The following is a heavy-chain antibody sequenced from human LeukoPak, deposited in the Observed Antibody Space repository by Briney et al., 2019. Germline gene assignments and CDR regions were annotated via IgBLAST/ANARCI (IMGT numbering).Heavy chain of an antibody. CDR2: ISGSGTNT. CDR1: GFTLSSFS. V-gene: IGHV3-23*01. CDR3: AKGLASDGSLGHDH. Sequence: GGSLRLSCEVSGFTLSSFSMSGVGQAPGKGVEGVADISGSGTNTHYADSVKGRFTISRDNCKNTLYVQMNSLRAADTAVYYCAKGLASDGSLGHDHWGQGTLVTVSS. D-gene: IGHD5-24*01. J-gene: IGHJ4*02.